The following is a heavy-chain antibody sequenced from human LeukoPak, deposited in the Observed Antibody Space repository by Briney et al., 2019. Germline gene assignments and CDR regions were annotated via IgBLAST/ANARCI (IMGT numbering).Heavy chain of an antibody. D-gene: IGHD3-22*01. CDR2: IYYSGNT. CDR1: GDSISTSNSY. CDR3: ARQAGSGCYQYYYYYMDV. J-gene: IGHJ6*03. V-gene: IGHV4-39*01. Sequence: SETLSLTCTVSGDSISTSNSYWGWIRQPPGKGLEWIGSIYYSGNTYYNASLKSRVTISVDTSKNQFSLKLSSVTVADTAVYYCARQAGSGCYQYYYYYMDVWGKGTTVTISS.